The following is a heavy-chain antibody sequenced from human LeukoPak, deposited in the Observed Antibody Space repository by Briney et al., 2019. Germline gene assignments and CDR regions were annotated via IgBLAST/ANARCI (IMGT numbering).Heavy chain of an antibody. CDR3: TKGRGTYSSGYFSAY. V-gene: IGHV3-9*01. CDR1: GFTFDNYA. Sequence: GGSLRLSCAASGFTFDNYAMHWVRQAPGKGLEWLSIISWSSEYIGYADSVGRRFTISRDNDKHSLDLQKNRLSADDTAFYYCTKGRGTYSSGYFSAYGGQGTLVTVSS. J-gene: IGHJ4*02. D-gene: IGHD6-19*01. CDR2: ISWSSEYI.